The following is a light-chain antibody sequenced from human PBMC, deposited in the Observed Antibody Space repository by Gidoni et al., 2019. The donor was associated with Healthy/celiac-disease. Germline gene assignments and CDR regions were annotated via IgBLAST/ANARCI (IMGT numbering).Light chain of an antibody. Sequence: ELVLTQSPGTLSLSPGERATLSCRASQSVSSSYLAWYQQKPGQAPRLLIYCASSRATGIPDRFSGSGSGTDFTLTISRLEPEDFAVDYCQQYGSSPLTCGGGTKVEIK. CDR3: QQYGSSPLT. V-gene: IGKV3-20*01. J-gene: IGKJ4*01. CDR1: QSVSSSY. CDR2: CAS.